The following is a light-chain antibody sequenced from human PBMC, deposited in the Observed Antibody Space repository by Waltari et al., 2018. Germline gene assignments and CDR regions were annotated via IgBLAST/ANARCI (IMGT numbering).Light chain of an antibody. CDR3: QQGYKTPYS. V-gene: IGKV1-12*01. CDR1: QGISSW. Sequence: DSQMTQSRYSLSASIGDKVTISCRASQGISSWLAWYQQKPGKAPKLLIYAASSLQSGVPSRFSGSGSGTDYTLTISSLQPEDFATYYCQQGYKTPYSFGQGTKVEIK. J-gene: IGKJ2*03. CDR2: AAS.